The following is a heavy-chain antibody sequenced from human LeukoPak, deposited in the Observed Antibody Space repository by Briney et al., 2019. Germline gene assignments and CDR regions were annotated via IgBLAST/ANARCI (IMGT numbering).Heavy chain of an antibody. D-gene: IGHD6-25*01. CDR2: IKDDGSHT. Sequence: GGSLRLSCAASGFTFSSHWMHWVRQAPGKGLVWVSRIKDDGSHTNYADSVKGRFTISRDNAKNTLSLQMDSLRAEDTAVYYCARGSGIITGIDEWGQGTLVTVSS. V-gene: IGHV3-74*01. CDR1: GFTFSSHW. J-gene: IGHJ4*02. CDR3: ARGSGIITGIDE.